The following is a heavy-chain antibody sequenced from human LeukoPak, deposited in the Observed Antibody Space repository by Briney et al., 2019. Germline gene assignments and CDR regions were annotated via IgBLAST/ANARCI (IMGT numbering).Heavy chain of an antibody. CDR3: ARDPERYLVVPAAGDY. CDR2: ISSSSSTI. Sequence: PGGSLRLSCAASGFTFSSYSMNWVRQAPGKGLEWVSYISSSSSTIYYADSMKGRFTISRDNAKNSLYLQMNSLRAEDTAVYYCARDPERYLVVPAAGDYWGQGTLVTVSS. CDR1: GFTFSSYS. V-gene: IGHV3-48*01. J-gene: IGHJ4*02. D-gene: IGHD2-2*01.